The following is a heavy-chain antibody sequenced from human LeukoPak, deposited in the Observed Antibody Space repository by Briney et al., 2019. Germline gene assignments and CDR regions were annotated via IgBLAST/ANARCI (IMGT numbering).Heavy chain of an antibody. D-gene: IGHD3-22*01. CDR3: AKDLDDSSGYYDY. J-gene: IGHJ4*02. CDR1: GGSISSGN. V-gene: IGHV3-23*01. Sequence: GTLSLTCAVSGGSISSGNWWSWVRQPPGKGLEWVSAISGSGGSTYYADSVKGRFTISRDNSKNTLYLQMNSLRAEDTAVYYCAKDLDDSSGYYDYWGQGTLVTVSS. CDR2: ISGSGGST.